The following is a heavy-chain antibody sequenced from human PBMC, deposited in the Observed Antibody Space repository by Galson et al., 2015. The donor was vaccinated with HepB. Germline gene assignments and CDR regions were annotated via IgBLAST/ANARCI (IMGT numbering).Heavy chain of an antibody. CDR3: ARDLMEDSITWHDVDY. D-gene: IGHD1-14*01. V-gene: IGHV3-30*19. CDR1: GFTFSTYG. Sequence: SLRLSCAASGFTFSTYGIHWVRQAPGKGLEWVAVISYDGSNKYYADSVKGRFTISRDNSKNTLSLQMNSLRADDTAVYYCARDLMEDSITWHDVDYWGQGILVTVSS. CDR2: ISYDGSNK. J-gene: IGHJ4*02.